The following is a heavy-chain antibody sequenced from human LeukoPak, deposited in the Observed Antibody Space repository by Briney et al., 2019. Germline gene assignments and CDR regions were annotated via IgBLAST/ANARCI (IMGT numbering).Heavy chain of an antibody. CDR3: ARGGLTTVTTPLYNWFDP. V-gene: IGHV1-69*05. D-gene: IGHD4-11*01. Sequence: SVKVSCKASGGTFSSYAISWVRQAPGQGLEWMGGIIPIFGTANYAQKFQGRVTITTDESTSTAYMELSSLRSEDTAVYYCARGGLTTVTTPLYNWFDPWGQGTLVTASS. CDR2: IIPIFGTA. J-gene: IGHJ5*02. CDR1: GGTFSSYA.